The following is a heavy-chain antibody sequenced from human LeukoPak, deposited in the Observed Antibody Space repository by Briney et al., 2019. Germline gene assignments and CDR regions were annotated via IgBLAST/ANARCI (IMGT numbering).Heavy chain of an antibody. CDR3: TRSTKVVSRTFDY. CDR2: ITPIFGTP. V-gene: IGHV1-69*01. D-gene: IGHD4-23*01. CDR1: GFTFSNAW. Sequence: PGGSLRLSCSASGFTFSNAWMSWVRQAPGHGLELVGAITPIFGTPNYVEKFQGRVTISADESTSTAYMELSSLTSEDTAVYYCTRSTKVVSRTFDYWGQGTLVTVSS. J-gene: IGHJ4*02.